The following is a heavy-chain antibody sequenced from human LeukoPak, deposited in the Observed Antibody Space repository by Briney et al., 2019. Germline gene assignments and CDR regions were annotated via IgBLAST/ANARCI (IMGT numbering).Heavy chain of an antibody. Sequence: GRSLRLSCATSGFTFNRFGMHWVRQAPGKGLEWVAVIWYDGSNKDYADSVKDRFTISRDNSKNTLYLQMSGLRAEDTAVYYCATSAHIEVGTAPPPDYWGQGTLVTVTS. CDR3: ATSAHIEVGTAPPPDY. D-gene: IGHD2-21*02. CDR1: GFTFNRFG. V-gene: IGHV3-33*01. CDR2: IWYDGSNK. J-gene: IGHJ4*02.